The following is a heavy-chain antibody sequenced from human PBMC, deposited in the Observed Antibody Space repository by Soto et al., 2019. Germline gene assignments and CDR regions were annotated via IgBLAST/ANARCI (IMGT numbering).Heavy chain of an antibody. CDR2: IYYSGST. Sequence: PSETLSLTCTVSGVSISSYCWSWIRQPPGKGLEWIGYIYYSGSTNYNPSLKSRVTISVDTSKNQFSLKLSSVTAADTAVYYCASYYSSNTPFDYWGQGTLVTVSS. V-gene: IGHV4-59*01. CDR3: ASYYSSNTPFDY. CDR1: GVSISSYC. J-gene: IGHJ4*02. D-gene: IGHD4-4*01.